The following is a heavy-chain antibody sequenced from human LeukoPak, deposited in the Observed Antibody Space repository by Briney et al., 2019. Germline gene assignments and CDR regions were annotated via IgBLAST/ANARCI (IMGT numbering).Heavy chain of an antibody. CDR2: IKKDGSEK. CDR1: GFTFSSYW. J-gene: IGHJ4*02. Sequence: PGGSLRLSCAASGFTFSSYWMSWVRQAPGKGLEWVANIKKDGSEKYYVDSVKGRFTISRDNAKNTLYLQMNSLRAEDTAVYYCAKDGAVYSSGPFDYWGQGTLVTVSS. CDR3: AKDGAVYSSGPFDY. V-gene: IGHV3-7*01. D-gene: IGHD6-19*01.